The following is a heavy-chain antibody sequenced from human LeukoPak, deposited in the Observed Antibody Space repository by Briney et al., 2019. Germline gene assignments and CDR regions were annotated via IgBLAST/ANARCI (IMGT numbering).Heavy chain of an antibody. CDR1: VYTLSVYF. CDR3: ARGRAGDYFDY. CDR2: INPNSGGT. Sequence: GVSVGVFCGFSVYTLSVYFIFCVRQAPGQGLEEMGWINPNSGGTSYLQKFQGRVAMTRDTSISTAYMDLSRLRSDDTAVYYCARGRAGDYFDYWGQGTLVTVSS. J-gene: IGHJ4*02. V-gene: IGHV1-2*02.